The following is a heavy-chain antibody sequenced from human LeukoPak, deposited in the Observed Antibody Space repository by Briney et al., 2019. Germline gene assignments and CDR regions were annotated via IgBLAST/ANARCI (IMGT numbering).Heavy chain of an antibody. J-gene: IGHJ4*02. CDR2: IWYDGSNK. CDR1: GFTFSSYG. CDR3: AREPPWFGEFLFDY. V-gene: IGHV3-33*01. Sequence: GGSLGLSCAASGFTFSSYGMHWVRQAPGKGLEWVAVIWYDGSNKYYADSVKGRFTISRDNSKNTLYLQMNSLRAEDTAVYYCAREPPWFGEFLFDYWGQGTLVTVSS. D-gene: IGHD3-10*01.